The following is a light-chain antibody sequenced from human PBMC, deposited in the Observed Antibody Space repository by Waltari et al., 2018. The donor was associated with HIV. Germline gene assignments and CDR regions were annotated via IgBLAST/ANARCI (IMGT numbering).Light chain of an antibody. CDR3: QSYDSRLHVV. CDR1: RYNFAEGYP. V-gene: IGLV1-40*01. CDR2: GNS. J-gene: IGLJ2*01. Sequence: QSALPPPPSVSGPPRQRVTLSCTGSRYNFAEGYPVHWYPQLPGTAPKLLIYGNSNRPSGVPDRFSGSKSGTSASLAITGLQAEDEADYYCQSYDSRLHVVFGGGTKLTVL.